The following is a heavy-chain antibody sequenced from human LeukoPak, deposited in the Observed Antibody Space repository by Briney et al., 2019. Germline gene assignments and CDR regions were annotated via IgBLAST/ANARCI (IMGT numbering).Heavy chain of an antibody. CDR2: IYYSGTT. V-gene: IGHV4-39*07. D-gene: IGHD5-24*01. Sequence: SETLSLTCTVSGGSISNSNYYWVWIRQPPGKGLEWIGSIYYSGTTFYSPSHKSRVTISVDTSRNQFSLNLSSVTAADTAVYYCARDNGRDMATVWGQGTLVTVSS. J-gene: IGHJ4*02. CDR3: ARDNGRDMATV. CDR1: GGSISNSNYY.